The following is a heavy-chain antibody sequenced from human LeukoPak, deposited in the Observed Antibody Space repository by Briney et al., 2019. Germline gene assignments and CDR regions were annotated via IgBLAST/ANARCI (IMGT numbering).Heavy chain of an antibody. CDR2: IYYSGST. CDR3: ARRYDFWSGPTFDY. Sequence: SETLSLTCTVSGGSISSYYWSWIRQPPGKGLEWIGSIYYSGSTYYNPSLKSRVTISVDTSKNQFSLKLSSVTAADTAVYYCARRYDFWSGPTFDYWGQGTLVTVSS. V-gene: IGHV4-59*05. CDR1: GGSISSYY. D-gene: IGHD3-3*01. J-gene: IGHJ4*02.